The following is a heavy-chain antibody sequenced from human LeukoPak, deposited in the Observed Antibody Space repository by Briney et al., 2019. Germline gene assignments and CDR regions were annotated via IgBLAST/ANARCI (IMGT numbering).Heavy chain of an antibody. CDR3: ARDYYGSGSYVYFDY. Sequence: ASVKVSCKASGYTFTSYGISWVRQAPGQGLEGMGWISAYNGNTNYAQKLQGRVTMTTDTSTSTAYMELRSLRSDDTAVYYCARDYYGSGSYVYFDYWGQGTLVTVSS. J-gene: IGHJ4*02. V-gene: IGHV1-18*01. CDR2: ISAYNGNT. D-gene: IGHD3-10*01. CDR1: GYTFTSYG.